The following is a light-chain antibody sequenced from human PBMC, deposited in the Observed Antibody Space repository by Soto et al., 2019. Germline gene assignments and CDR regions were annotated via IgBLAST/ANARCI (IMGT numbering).Light chain of an antibody. V-gene: IGKV3-15*01. J-gene: IGKJ3*01. CDR2: YSS. Sequence: EMVMTQSPATLSVSPGARVTLSCRASESVHRNLAWYQQKPGQGPSLLIYYSSTRATGVPDMFTRSGSGTEFTLTISSLQSEDSGVYHCEHYNNWPSTFGPGTKVEIK. CDR3: EHYNNWPST. CDR1: ESVHRN.